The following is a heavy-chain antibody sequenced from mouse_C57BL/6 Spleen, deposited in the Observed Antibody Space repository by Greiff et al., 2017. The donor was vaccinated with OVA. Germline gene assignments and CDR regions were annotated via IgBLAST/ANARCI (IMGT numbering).Heavy chain of an antibody. D-gene: IGHD3-2*02. CDR3: ASGGDSSGPWFAY. J-gene: IGHJ3*01. CDR2: ISSGSSTI. Sequence: EVKLVESGGGLVKPGGSLKLSCAASGFTFSDYGMHWVRQAPEKGLEWVAYISSGSSTIYYAYTVKGRFTISRDNAKNTLFLHMTSLRSEDTAMYYCASGGDSSGPWFAYWGQGTLVTVSA. CDR1: GFTFSDYG. V-gene: IGHV5-17*01.